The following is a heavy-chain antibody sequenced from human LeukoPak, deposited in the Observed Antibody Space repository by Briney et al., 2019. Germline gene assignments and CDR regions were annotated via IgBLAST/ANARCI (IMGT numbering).Heavy chain of an antibody. CDR2: INPSGGST. Sequence: GASVKVSCKASGYTFTSYYMHWVRQAPGQGLEWMGIINPSGGSTSYAQTFQGRVTMTRDTSTSTVYMELSSLRSEDTAVYYCARDSGEGNWLDPWGQGPLITVSS. CDR1: GYTFTSYY. V-gene: IGHV1-46*01. CDR3: ARDSGEGNWLDP. D-gene: IGHD4-17*01. J-gene: IGHJ5*02.